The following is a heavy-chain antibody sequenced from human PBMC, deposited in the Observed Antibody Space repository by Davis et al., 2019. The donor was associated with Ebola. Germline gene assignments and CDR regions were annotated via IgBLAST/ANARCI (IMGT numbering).Heavy chain of an antibody. V-gene: IGHV4-39*07. CDR1: GVSITSSDYY. CDR3: ARGTYYYTSGSYYGRLDN. D-gene: IGHD3-10*01. Sequence: SETLSLTCTVSGVSITSSDYYWGWVRQPPGKGLEWVGSVYHSGSTYYNPSLKSRVTISLDTSTNHFSLKLSSVTAADTAVYYCARGTYYYTSGSYYGRLDNWGQGTLVTVSS. CDR2: VYHSGST. J-gene: IGHJ4*02.